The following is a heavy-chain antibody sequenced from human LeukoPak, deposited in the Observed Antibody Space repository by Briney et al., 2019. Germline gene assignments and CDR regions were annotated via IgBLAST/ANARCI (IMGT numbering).Heavy chain of an antibody. CDR3: ARADSSGYYHPIN. CDR1: GFTFSSYS. CDR2: ISSSSSTI. J-gene: IGHJ4*02. V-gene: IGHV3-48*01. D-gene: IGHD3-22*01. Sequence: GGSLRLSCAASGFTFSSYSMNWVRQAPGKGLEWVSYISSSSSTIYYADSVKGRFTISRDNAKNSLYLQMNSLRAEDTAVYYCARADSSGYYHPINWGQGTLVTVSS.